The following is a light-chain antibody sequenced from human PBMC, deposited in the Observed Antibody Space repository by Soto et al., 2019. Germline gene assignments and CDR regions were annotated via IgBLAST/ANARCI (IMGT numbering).Light chain of an antibody. CDR1: QSINSY. Sequence: DIQMTQSPSSLSASVGDRVTITCRASQSINSYLNWYQQKPGKAPKLLIYTASSLQSGVPSRFSGSESGTDFTLTISSLQPEDSATYFCQQSYSIPWTFGQGTKVEIK. J-gene: IGKJ1*01. CDR2: TAS. CDR3: QQSYSIPWT. V-gene: IGKV1-39*01.